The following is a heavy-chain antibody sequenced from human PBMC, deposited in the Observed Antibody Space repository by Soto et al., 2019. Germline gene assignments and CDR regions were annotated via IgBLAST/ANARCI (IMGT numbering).Heavy chain of an antibody. CDR1: GFTFSSHA. J-gene: IGHJ4*02. CDR2: VSATGDT. V-gene: IGHV3-23*01. Sequence: EVQLLESGGGLVQPGGSLRLSCAASGFTFSSHAMNWVRQAPGKGLDWVSVVSATGDTSYADSVKGRITISRDNSKNTVYLQMNSLRAEDTAIYYCAHQASGYYFPFDHWGQGTLVTVSS. D-gene: IGHD3-3*01. CDR3: AHQASGYYFPFDH.